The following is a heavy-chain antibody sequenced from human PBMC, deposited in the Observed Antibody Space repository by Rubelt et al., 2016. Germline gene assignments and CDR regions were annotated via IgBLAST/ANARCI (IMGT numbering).Heavy chain of an antibody. CDR1: GFTFSRYA. Sequence: EVQLVESGGGVVQPGNSLRLSCVASGFTFSRYAMSWVRQAPGKGLEWVSAIGGSGGDTYYADSVKGRFTISRDNSKNTLYLQMNSLRAEDTAVYYCAKSMAYTALFHIWGQGTMVTVSS. D-gene: IGHD4-11*01. J-gene: IGHJ3*02. CDR3: AKSMAYTALFHI. V-gene: IGHV3-23*04. CDR2: IGGSGGDT.